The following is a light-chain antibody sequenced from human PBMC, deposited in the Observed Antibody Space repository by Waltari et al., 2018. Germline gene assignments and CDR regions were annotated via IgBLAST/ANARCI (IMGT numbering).Light chain of an antibody. CDR2: EVS. J-gene: IGLJ3*02. V-gene: IGLV2-14*01. CDR3: SSYTSSSTWV. CDR1: SSAVGGHDY. Sequence: QSALTQPASVSGSPGQSITISRTGTSSAVGGHDYVSWYQQHPAKAPKLMIYEVSNRPSGVSNRFSGSKSGNTASLTISGLQADDEADYYCSSYTSSSTWVFGGGTKLTVL.